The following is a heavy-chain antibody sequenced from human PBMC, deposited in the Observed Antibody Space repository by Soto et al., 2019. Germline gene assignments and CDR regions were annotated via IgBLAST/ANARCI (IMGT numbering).Heavy chain of an antibody. CDR1: GFTFNTYA. J-gene: IGHJ3*02. CDR2: ISGSGFST. V-gene: IGHV3-23*01. Sequence: GGSLRLSCAASGFTFNTYAMSWARQAPGQGLEWVSAISGSGFSTYYADSVEGRFSISSDSSKNTLFLQMNSLRADDTAVYFCATFTFGRPFDTWGQGTMVTVSS. D-gene: IGHD3-16*01. CDR3: ATFTFGRPFDT.